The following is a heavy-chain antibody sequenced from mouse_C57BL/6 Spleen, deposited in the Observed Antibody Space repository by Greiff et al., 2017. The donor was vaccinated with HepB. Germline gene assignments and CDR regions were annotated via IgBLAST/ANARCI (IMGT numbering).Heavy chain of an antibody. CDR2: ISDGGSYT. J-gene: IGHJ2*01. CDR1: GFTFSSYA. CDR3: ARERDLDYFDY. V-gene: IGHV5-4*01. D-gene: IGHD3-3*01. Sequence: EVQVVESGGGLVKPGGSLKLSCAASGFTFSSYAMSWVRQTPEKRLEWVATISDGGSYTYYPDNVKGRFTISRDNAKNNLYLQMSHLKSEDTAMYYCARERDLDYFDYWGQGTTLTVSS.